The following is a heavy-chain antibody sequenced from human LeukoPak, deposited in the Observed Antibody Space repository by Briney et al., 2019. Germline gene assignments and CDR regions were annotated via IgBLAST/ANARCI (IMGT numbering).Heavy chain of an antibody. CDR1: GSTFSSYA. CDR3: AKSTVFERWLQDD. Sequence: GASLRLSCAASGSTFSSYAMSWVRQAPGKGLEWVSAISCSGCNTYYADSVKGRSTISRDNSKNTLYLQMNSLRAEYTAVYYCAKSTVFERWLQDDWGQGTLVTVSS. V-gene: IGHV3-23*01. J-gene: IGHJ4*02. CDR2: ISCSGCNT. D-gene: IGHD5-24*01.